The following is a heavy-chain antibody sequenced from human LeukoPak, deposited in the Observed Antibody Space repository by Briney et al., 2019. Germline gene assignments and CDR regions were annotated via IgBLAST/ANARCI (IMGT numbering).Heavy chain of an antibody. CDR1: GGSISSFY. Sequence: SETLSLTCSVSGGSISSFYCSWIRQPPGKGLEWIGYTSYSGNTNYNPSLKSRVTMSVDTSRKQFSLRLTSVTAADTAVYYCTRAPRKAWFGPWGQGTLVTVSS. CDR2: TSYSGNT. J-gene: IGHJ5*02. CDR3: TRAPRKAWFGP. V-gene: IGHV4-59*01. D-gene: IGHD1-14*01.